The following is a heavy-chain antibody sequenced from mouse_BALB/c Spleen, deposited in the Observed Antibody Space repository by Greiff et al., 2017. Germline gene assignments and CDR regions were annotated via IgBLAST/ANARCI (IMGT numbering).Heavy chain of an antibody. CDR3: ARDKGYRYDGYAMDY. CDR2: ISDGGSYT. CDR1: GFTFSDYY. J-gene: IGHJ4*01. V-gene: IGHV5-4*02. Sequence: EVMLVESGGGLVKPGGSLKLSCAASGFTFSDYYMYWVRQTPEKRLEWVATISDGGSYTYYPDSVKGRFTISRDNAKNNLYLQMSSLKSEDTAMYYCARDKGYRYDGYAMDYWGQGTSVTVSS. D-gene: IGHD2-14*01.